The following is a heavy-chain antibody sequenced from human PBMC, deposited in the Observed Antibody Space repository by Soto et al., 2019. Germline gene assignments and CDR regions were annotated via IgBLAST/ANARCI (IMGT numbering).Heavy chain of an antibody. CDR2: IKQDGSEK. V-gene: IGHV3-7*03. D-gene: IGHD6-19*01. CDR3: TRHEVDSNGWYLNWFDP. Sequence: GGSLRLSCAASGFTFSSYWMSWVRQAPGKGLEWVANIKQDGSEKYYVDSVKGRFTISRDNAKNSLYLQMNSLKTEDTAVYYCTRHEVDSNGWYLNWFDPWGQGTLVTVSS. CDR1: GFTFSSYW. J-gene: IGHJ5*02.